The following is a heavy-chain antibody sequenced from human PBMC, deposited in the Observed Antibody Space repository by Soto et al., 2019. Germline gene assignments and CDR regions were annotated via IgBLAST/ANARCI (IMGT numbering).Heavy chain of an antibody. CDR2: ISYSGSP. D-gene: IGHD6-13*01. CDR3: ARGAAAGSYYYFDY. V-gene: IGHV4-30-4*01. CDR1: GGSISSGDYD. Sequence: QVQLQESGPGLVKPSQTLSLTCSVSGGSISSGDYDWSWIRQPPGKGLEWIGYISYSGSPYYIPSLKRRVTIAVDTSKNQFSLKVSSVTAADTAVYLCARGAAAGSYYYFDYWGQGTLVTVSS. J-gene: IGHJ4*02.